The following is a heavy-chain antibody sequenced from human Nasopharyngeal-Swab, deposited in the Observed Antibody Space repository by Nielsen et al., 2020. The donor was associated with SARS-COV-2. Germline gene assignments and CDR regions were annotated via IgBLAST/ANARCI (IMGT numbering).Heavy chain of an antibody. Sequence: GESLKISCAASGFPFSDYSMNWVRQAPGKGLEWVSYISNGGSIIYYADSVKGRFTISRDNAGTSLSLQMNSLRAEDTAVYYCARSSNKGNRYWFFDLWGRGTLVTVSS. J-gene: IGHJ2*01. D-gene: IGHD1-14*01. CDR3: ARSSNKGNRYWFFDL. V-gene: IGHV3-48*04. CDR1: GFPFSDYS. CDR2: ISNGGSII.